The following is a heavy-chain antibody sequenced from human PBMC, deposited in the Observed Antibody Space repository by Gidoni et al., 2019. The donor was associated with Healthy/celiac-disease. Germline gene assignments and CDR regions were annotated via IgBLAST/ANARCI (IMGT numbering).Heavy chain of an antibody. CDR1: GYTFTSYG. V-gene: IGHV1-18*01. CDR3: ARETIAAAGRLDY. J-gene: IGHJ4*02. D-gene: IGHD6-13*01. Sequence: QVKLVQSGAEVKKPGASVTVYCKASGYTFTSYGISWVQQAPGQGLEWMGWIGAYNGNTNYAQRLQGRVTMTTDTSTSTAYMELRGLRSDGTAVYYCARETIAAAGRLDYWGQGTLVTVSS. CDR2: IGAYNGNT.